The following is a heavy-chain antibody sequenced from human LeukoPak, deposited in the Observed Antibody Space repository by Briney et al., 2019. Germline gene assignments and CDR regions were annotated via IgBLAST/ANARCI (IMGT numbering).Heavy chain of an antibody. CDR3: ARAQYYDSTTAGGMDV. J-gene: IGHJ6*02. Sequence: PGGSLRLSCAVSGFILSSYWMHWVRQAPGKGLVWVARINSDGSSTNYADSVKGRFTISRDNAKNTLSLQMNSLRAEDTAVYYCARAQYYDSTTAGGMDVWGQGTTVTVSS. CDR2: INSDGSST. V-gene: IGHV3-74*01. D-gene: IGHD3-22*01. CDR1: GFILSSYW.